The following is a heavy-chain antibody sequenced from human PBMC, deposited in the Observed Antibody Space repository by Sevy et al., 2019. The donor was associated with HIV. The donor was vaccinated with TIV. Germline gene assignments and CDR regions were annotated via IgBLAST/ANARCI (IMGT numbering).Heavy chain of an antibody. CDR2: IYSGGST. V-gene: IGHV3-53*01. J-gene: IGHJ6*02. D-gene: IGHD3-9*01. CDR1: GFTVSSNY. Sequence: GGSLRLSCAASGFTVSSNYMSWVRQAPGKGLEWVSVIYSGGSTYYADSVKGRFTISRDNSKKTLYLQMNSLRAEDTAVYYCARGVNYDILTGSDYYYGMDVWGQRTTVTVSS. CDR3: ARGVNYDILTGSDYYYGMDV.